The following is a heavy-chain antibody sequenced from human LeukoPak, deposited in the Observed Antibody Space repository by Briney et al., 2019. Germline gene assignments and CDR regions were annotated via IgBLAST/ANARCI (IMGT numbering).Heavy chain of an antibody. CDR3: ARGILWFGELLPGDYYYYMDV. V-gene: IGHV4-39*07. Sequence: PSETLSLTCTVSGGSISSSTYYWSWIRQPPGKGLEWIGEINHSGSTNYNPSLKSRVTISVDTSKNQFSLKLSSVTAADTAVYYCARGILWFGELLPGDYYYYMDVWGKGTTVTISS. D-gene: IGHD3-10*01. CDR2: INHSGST. CDR1: GGSISSSTYY. J-gene: IGHJ6*03.